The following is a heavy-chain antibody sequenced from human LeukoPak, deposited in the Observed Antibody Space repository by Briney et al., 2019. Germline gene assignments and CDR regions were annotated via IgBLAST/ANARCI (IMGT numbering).Heavy chain of an antibody. D-gene: IGHD3-22*01. CDR3: ARHSRLITTIHFDY. V-gene: IGHV4-38-2*01. Sequence: PSETLSLTCAVSGYSISSGYYWGWIRQPPGKGLVWIGSIYHSGSTYYNPSLKSRVTISVDTSKNQFSLKLSSVTAADAAVYYCARHSRLITTIHFDYWGQGTLVTVSS. CDR1: GYSISSGYY. CDR2: IYHSGST. J-gene: IGHJ4*02.